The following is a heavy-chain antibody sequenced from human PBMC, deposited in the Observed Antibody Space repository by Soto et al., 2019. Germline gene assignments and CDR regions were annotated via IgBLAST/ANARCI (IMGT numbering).Heavy chain of an antibody. CDR2: IYYSGST. J-gene: IGHJ4*02. CDR1: GGSFSSSSYY. D-gene: IGHD3-10*01. CDR3: ARHWITMVRGVCHFDY. V-gene: IGHV4-39*01. Sequence: LSLTCTVSGGSFSSSSYYWGWIRQPPGKGLEWIGSIYYSGSTYYNPSLKSRVTMSVDPSKNQFSLKLISVTAADTAVYYCARHWITMVRGVCHFDYWGQGTLVTVSS.